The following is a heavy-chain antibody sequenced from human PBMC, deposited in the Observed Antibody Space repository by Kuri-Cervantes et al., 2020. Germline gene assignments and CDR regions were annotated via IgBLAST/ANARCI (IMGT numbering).Heavy chain of an antibody. CDR2: INDGGIT. J-gene: IGHJ1*01. D-gene: IGHD2-8*02. CDR3: ARGRPVASGATSNYFQH. Sequence: SETLSLTCAVYGGSLSGYYWSWIRQSPGKGLEWIGEINDGGITKYNPSVKSRVTFSIDTSKNQFSLKVRSVTATDTAVYYCARGRPVASGATSNYFQHWGQGTLVTVSS. CDR1: GGSLSGYY. V-gene: IGHV4-34*01.